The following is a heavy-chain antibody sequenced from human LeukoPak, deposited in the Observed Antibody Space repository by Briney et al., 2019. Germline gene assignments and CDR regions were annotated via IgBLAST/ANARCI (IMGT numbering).Heavy chain of an antibody. CDR2: IIPIFGTA. CDR1: GGTFSSYA. V-gene: IGHV1-69*13. D-gene: IGHD3-22*01. Sequence: GASVKVSCKASGGTFSSYAISWVRQAPGQGLEWMGGIIPIFGTANYAQKFQGRVTITADESMSTAYIELSSLGSEDTAVYYCARDAKKNYYDSSSDLDLWGQGTLVTVSS. CDR3: ARDAKKNYYDSSSDLDL. J-gene: IGHJ5*02.